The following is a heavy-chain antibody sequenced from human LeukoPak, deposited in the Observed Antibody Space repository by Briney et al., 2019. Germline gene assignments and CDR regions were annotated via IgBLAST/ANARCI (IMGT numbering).Heavy chain of an antibody. J-gene: IGHJ4*02. V-gene: IGHV3-53*01. Sequence: GGSLRLSCAASGFTFSSYSMNWVRQAPGKGLEWVSVIYSGGSTYYADSVKGRFTISRDNSKNTLYLQMNSLRAEDTAVYYCARNYPPGLWLDYWGQGTLVTVSS. D-gene: IGHD5-18*01. CDR2: IYSGGST. CDR3: ARNYPPGLWLDY. CDR1: GFTFSSYS.